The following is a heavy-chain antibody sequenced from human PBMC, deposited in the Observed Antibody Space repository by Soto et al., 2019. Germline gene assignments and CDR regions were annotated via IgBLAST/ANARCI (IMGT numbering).Heavy chain of an antibody. CDR3: ARGPPKYSSSWYNWFDP. D-gene: IGHD6-13*01. CDR1: GGSFSGYY. J-gene: IGHJ5*02. V-gene: IGHV4-34*01. CDR2: INHSGST. Sequence: LSLTCAVYGGSFSGYYWSWIRQPPGKGLEWIGEINHSGSTNYNPSLKSRVTISVDTSKNQFSLKLSSVTAADTAVYYCARGPPKYSSSWYNWFDPRGQGTLVTVSS.